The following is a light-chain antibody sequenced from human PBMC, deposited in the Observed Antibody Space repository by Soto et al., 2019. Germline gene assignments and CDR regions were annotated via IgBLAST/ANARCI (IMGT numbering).Light chain of an antibody. V-gene: IGLV2-14*01. CDR3: TSYTSDSTYV. J-gene: IGLJ1*01. CDR2: DVS. Sequence: QSALTQPASVPGSPGQSITISCTGTSTDVGRYNYVSWYQQHPGKAPKLMVYDVSNRPSWVSNRFSGSKSGITASLTISGLQAEDEADYYCTSYTSDSTYVFGTGTKSPS. CDR1: STDVGRYNY.